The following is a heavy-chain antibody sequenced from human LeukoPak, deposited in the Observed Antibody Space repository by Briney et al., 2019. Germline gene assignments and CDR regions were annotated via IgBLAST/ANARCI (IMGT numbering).Heavy chain of an antibody. J-gene: IGHJ4*02. CDR3: ARPGYCSGTSCYYFDS. CDR2: INQDGSEK. Sequence: GGSLRLSCAASGFTFSNAWMSWVRLAPGKGLEWVANINQDGSEKYYVDSVKGRFTISRDNAKNSLYLQMNSLRAEDTAVYYCARPGYCSGTSCYYFDSWGQGTLVTVSS. D-gene: IGHD2-2*01. V-gene: IGHV3-7*01. CDR1: GFTFSNAW.